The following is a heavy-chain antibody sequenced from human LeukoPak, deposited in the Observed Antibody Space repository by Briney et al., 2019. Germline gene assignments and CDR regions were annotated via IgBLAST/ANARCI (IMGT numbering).Heavy chain of an antibody. Sequence: ASVKVSCKASGYTFTGYYMHWVRQAPGQGLEWMGWINPNSGGTNYAQKFQGRVTMTRDTSISTAYMELSRLRSDDTAVYYCARRGMVRGVIIRKSWFDPWGQGTLVTVSS. CDR3: ARRGMVRGVIIRKSWFDP. J-gene: IGHJ5*02. V-gene: IGHV1-2*02. CDR2: INPNSGGT. D-gene: IGHD3-10*01. CDR1: GYTFTGYY.